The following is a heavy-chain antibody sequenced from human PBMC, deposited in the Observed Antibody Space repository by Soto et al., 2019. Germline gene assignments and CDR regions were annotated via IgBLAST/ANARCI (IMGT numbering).Heavy chain of an antibody. CDR1: GGSISSSIYY. J-gene: IGHJ1*01. CDR3: ARHGSNTGSYSEYFKH. Sequence: QLQLQESGPGLVKPSETLSLTCTVSGGSISSSIYYWGWLRQPPGKELEWIGSIYYSGNTYYSPSLESRVTISVDTSKNQFSLNLNSVTAADTAVYFCARHGSNTGSYSEYFKHWGQGSLDIVSS. D-gene: IGHD1-26*01. CDR2: IYYSGNT. V-gene: IGHV4-39*01.